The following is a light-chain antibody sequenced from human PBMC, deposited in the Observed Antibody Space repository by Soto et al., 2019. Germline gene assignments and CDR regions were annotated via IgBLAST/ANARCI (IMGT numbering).Light chain of an antibody. CDR2: DAS. V-gene: IGKV3-11*01. J-gene: IGKJ5*01. CDR3: QQRSSWPRIT. CDR1: QSVSIK. Sequence: DIGMTQYPATLSVSPGEGATLSCRASQSVSIKLAWYQQKPGQAPRLLIYDASNRAPGIPARFSGSGSGTDFTLTISSLEPDDFAVYYCQQRSSWPRITFGQGTRLEIK.